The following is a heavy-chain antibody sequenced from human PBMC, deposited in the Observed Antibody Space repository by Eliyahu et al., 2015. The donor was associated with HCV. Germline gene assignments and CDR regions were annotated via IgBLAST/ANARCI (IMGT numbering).Heavy chain of an antibody. CDR3: ARGPQSSAPTWDYYFDY. D-gene: IGHD6-19*01. V-gene: IGHV3-33*01. Sequence: QVQLVESGGGVVQPGRSLRLSCAASGFTFRHFGMHWVRQAPGKGLEWVAFKWSLGTDQYYADSVKGRFTISRDNSKNTVYLQMNSLRVEDTAVYYCARGPQSSAPTWDYYFDYWGQGTLVTVSS. J-gene: IGHJ4*02. CDR2: KWSLGTDQ. CDR1: GFTFRHFG.